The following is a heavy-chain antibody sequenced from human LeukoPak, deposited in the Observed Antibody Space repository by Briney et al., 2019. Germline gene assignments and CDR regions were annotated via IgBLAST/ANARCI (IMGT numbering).Heavy chain of an antibody. Sequence: GGSLRLSCAPSVFTFSSCSMHWVPPAPGRGLVGVAFIRYEGSNKYYADSVEGRFTISRDNSKNTLYLQKNTHRAQDTPLFICAKASPSSASCEYYFDHWGQGTLVTVSS. J-gene: IGHJ4*02. D-gene: IGHD1-26*01. CDR3: AKASPSSASCEYYFDH. CDR1: VFTFSSCS. CDR2: IRYEGSNK. V-gene: IGHV3-30*02.